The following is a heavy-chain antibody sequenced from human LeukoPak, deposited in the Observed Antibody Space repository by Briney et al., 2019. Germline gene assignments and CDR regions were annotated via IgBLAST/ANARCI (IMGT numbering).Heavy chain of an antibody. J-gene: IGHJ4*02. V-gene: IGHV4-31*03. CDR1: GGSISSGGYY. CDR2: IYYSGST. Sequence: SETLSLTCTVSGGSISSGGYYWSWIRQHPGKGLEWIGYIYYSGSTYYNPSLKSRVTRSVDTSKNQFSLKLSSVTAADTAVYYCARRDIVATITDYWGQGTLVTVSS. CDR3: ARRDIVATITDY. D-gene: IGHD5-12*01.